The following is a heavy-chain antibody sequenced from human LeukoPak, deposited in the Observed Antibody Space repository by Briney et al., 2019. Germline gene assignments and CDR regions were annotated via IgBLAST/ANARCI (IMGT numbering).Heavy chain of an antibody. CDR3: ASGRPPGAY. CDR1: GGSISSYY. CDR2: IYYSGSA. D-gene: IGHD2-2*01. Sequence: SETLSLTCTVSGGSISSYYWSWIRQPPGKELEWIGYIYYSGSANYNPSLKSRITMSVDTSKNEFSLKLSSVTAADTAVYYCASGRPPGAYWGQGTLVTVSS. V-gene: IGHV4-59*01. J-gene: IGHJ4*02.